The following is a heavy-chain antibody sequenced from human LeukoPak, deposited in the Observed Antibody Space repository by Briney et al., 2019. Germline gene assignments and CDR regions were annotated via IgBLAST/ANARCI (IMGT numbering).Heavy chain of an antibody. Sequence: PSETLSLTCTVSGGSISGYYWSWIRQPPGKGLEWIGEINHSGSTNYNPSLKSRVTISVDTSKNQFSLKLSSVTAADTAVYYCARGGYCTNGVCRPYYYYGMDVWGQGTTVTVSS. D-gene: IGHD2-8*01. CDR3: ARGGYCTNGVCRPYYYYGMDV. CDR2: INHSGST. CDR1: GGSISGYY. V-gene: IGHV4-34*01. J-gene: IGHJ6*02.